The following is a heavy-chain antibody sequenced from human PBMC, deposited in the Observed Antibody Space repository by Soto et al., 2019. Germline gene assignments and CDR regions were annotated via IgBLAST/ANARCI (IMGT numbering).Heavy chain of an antibody. D-gene: IGHD4-17*01. Sequence: GGSLRLSCAASGFTFSTYAMSWVRQAPGKGLEWVSGISGSAGSTYYADSVKGRFTISRDNSKNALYLQMNSLRVEDTAVYYCAKVAATVTTLNWFDPWGQGTLVTASS. CDR1: GFTFSTYA. CDR3: AKVAATVTTLNWFDP. CDR2: ISGSAGST. J-gene: IGHJ5*02. V-gene: IGHV3-23*01.